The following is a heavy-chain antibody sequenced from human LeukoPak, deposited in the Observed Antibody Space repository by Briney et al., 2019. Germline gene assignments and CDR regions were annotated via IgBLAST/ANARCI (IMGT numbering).Heavy chain of an antibody. J-gene: IGHJ5*02. CDR3: ARDVRYASGWSTPES. V-gene: IGHV4-4*07. D-gene: IGHD6-19*01. CDR2: IYSSGSA. CDR1: GGSIINHY. Sequence: PSDSLSLTCTVSGGSIINHYWSWVRQPAGKGLEWIGRIYSSGSANYSPSLKSRVSMSIDTSNNYFSLNLTSVTAADTALYFCARDVRYASGWSTPESWGQGTLVTVSS.